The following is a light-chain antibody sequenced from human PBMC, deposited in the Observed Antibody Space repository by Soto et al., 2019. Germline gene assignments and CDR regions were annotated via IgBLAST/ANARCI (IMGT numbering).Light chain of an antibody. V-gene: IGKV1-5*03. Sequence: DFQMTQSPSTLSGSVGDRVTITYRASQTISSWLAWYQQKPGKAPKLLIYKASTLKSGVPSRFSGSGSGTEFTLTISSLQPDDFATYYCQHYNSYSEAFGQGTKVELK. CDR3: QHYNSYSEA. J-gene: IGKJ1*01. CDR1: QTISSW. CDR2: KAS.